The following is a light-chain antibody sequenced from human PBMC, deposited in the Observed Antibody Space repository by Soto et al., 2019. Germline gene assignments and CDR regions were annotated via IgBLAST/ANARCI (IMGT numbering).Light chain of an antibody. J-gene: IGKJ2*02. CDR1: QSVSSY. CDR3: QQRGGT. CDR2: DAS. V-gene: IGKV3-11*01. Sequence: EIVLTQSPATLYLSPGERATLSCRASQSVSSYLAWYQQKPGQAPRLLIYDASNSATGIPARFSGSGSVTDFTLTISRLESEDYAVYYCQQRGGTFDQGTKLEIK.